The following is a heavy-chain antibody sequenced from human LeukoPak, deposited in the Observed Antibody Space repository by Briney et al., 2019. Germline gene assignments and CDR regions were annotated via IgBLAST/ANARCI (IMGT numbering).Heavy chain of an antibody. J-gene: IGHJ4*02. V-gene: IGHV3-48*03. D-gene: IGHD3-22*01. CDR1: GFTFSSYE. CDR3: ATLPKDYYDSSGGENY. CDR2: ISSSGSTI. Sequence: GGSLRLSCAASGFTFSSYEMNWVRQAPGKGLEWVSYISSSGSTIYYADSVKGRFTISRDNAKNSLYLQMNSLRAEDTAVYYCATLPKDYYDSSGGENYWGQGTLVTVSS.